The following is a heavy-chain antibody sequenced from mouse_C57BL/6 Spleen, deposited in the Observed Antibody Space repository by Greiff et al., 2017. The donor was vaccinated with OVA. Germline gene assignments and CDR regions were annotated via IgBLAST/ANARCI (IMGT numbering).Heavy chain of an antibody. CDR1: GFTFSSYA. Sequence: DVMLVESGGGLVKPGGSLKLSCAASGFTFSSYAMSWVRQTPEKRLEWVATISDGGSYTYYPDNVKGRFTISRDNAKNNLYLQMSHLKSEDTAMYYCARDRDDYDGFDYWGQGTTLTVSS. CDR3: ARDRDDYDGFDY. D-gene: IGHD2-4*01. J-gene: IGHJ2*01. V-gene: IGHV5-4*01. CDR2: ISDGGSYT.